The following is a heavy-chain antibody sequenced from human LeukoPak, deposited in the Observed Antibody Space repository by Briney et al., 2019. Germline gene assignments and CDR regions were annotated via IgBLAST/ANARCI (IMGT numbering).Heavy chain of an antibody. V-gene: IGHV3-23*01. D-gene: IGHD3-22*01. CDR2: ISAGSGNT. Sequence: GGSLRLSCAASGFRFSGYGMSWVRQAPGKGLEWVSSISAGSGNTDYADSVKGRFTISRDDSKNTLYLQMKSLRAEDTAVYYCAKSHEPYYCDSSGYYDDYWGQGTLVTVSS. CDR3: AKSHEPYYCDSSGYYDDY. J-gene: IGHJ4*02. CDR1: GFRFSGYG.